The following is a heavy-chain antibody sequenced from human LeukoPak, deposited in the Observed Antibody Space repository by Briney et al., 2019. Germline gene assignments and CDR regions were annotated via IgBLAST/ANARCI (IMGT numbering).Heavy chain of an antibody. D-gene: IGHD6-19*01. V-gene: IGHV1-2*02. J-gene: IGHJ4*02. Sequence: GASVKVSCKASGCTFTGYYMHWVRQAPGQGLEWMGWINPDSGGTKYAQKFQGRVTMTRDTSISTAYMELSRLRSDDTAVYYCARDSSGWYHRYWGQGTLVTVSS. CDR1: GCTFTGYY. CDR3: ARDSSGWYHRY. CDR2: INPDSGGT.